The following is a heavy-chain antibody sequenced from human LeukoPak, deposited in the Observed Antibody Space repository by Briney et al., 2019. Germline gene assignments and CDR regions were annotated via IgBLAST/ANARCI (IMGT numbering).Heavy chain of an antibody. CDR3: ARGAIAVAGPRRAFDI. V-gene: IGHV3-33*01. Sequence: GGSLRLSCAASGFTFSNYGMHWARQAPGKGLEWVGVIWYDGSNVKYPDSVKGRFTISRDNSKNMMYLQMNSLRAEDTAVYYCARGAIAVAGPRRAFDIWGQGTMVTVSS. CDR1: GFTFSNYG. CDR2: IWYDGSNV. D-gene: IGHD6-19*01. J-gene: IGHJ3*02.